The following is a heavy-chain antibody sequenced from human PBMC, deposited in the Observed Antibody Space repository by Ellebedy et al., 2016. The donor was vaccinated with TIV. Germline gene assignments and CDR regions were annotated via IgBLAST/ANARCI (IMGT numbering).Heavy chain of an antibody. CDR2: IGTAGDT. D-gene: IGHD2-2*01. J-gene: IGHJ4*02. Sequence: GGSLRLSXAASGFTFSSYDMHWVRQATGKGLEWVSAIGTAGDTYYPGSVKGRFTISRDNSKNTLYLQMNSLRAEDTAVYYCARPLQYVLVPTAMSAWGQGTLVTVSS. V-gene: IGHV3-13*04. CDR3: ARPLQYVLVPTAMSA. CDR1: GFTFSSYD.